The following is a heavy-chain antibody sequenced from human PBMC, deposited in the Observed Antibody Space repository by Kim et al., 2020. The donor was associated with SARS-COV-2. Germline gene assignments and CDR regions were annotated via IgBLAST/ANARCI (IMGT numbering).Heavy chain of an antibody. V-gene: IGHV4-39*01. D-gene: IGHD5-18*01. J-gene: IGHJ4*02. CDR3: ARPRGYSYGGAFDY. Sequence: NPSLKSRVTISVDTSKNQFSLKLSSVTAADTAVYYCARPRGYSYGGAFDYWGQGTLVTVSS.